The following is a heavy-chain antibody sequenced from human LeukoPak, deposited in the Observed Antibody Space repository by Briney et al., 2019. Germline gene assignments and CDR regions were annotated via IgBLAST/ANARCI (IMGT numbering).Heavy chain of an antibody. CDR2: ISAYNGNT. Sequence: ASVKVSCKASGYTFTSYGISWVRQAPGQGLEWMGWISAYNGNTNYAQKLQGGVTMTTDTSTSTAYMELRRLRSDDTAVYYCARDLDKIMVRGVIIIEPYYYGMDVWGKGTTVTVSS. D-gene: IGHD3-10*01. CDR3: ARDLDKIMVRGVIIIEPYYYGMDV. CDR1: GYTFTSYG. V-gene: IGHV1-18*04. J-gene: IGHJ6*04.